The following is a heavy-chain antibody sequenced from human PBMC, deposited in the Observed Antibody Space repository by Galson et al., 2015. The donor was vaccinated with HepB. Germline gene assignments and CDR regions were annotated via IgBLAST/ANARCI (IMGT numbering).Heavy chain of an antibody. CDR1: GFTFSSYA. D-gene: IGHD6-19*01. Sequence: SLRLSCAASGFTFSSYAMSWVRQAPGKGLEWVSIISGSGGSTFYADSLKGRFTISRDNSRNTLSLQMNSLRAEDTAVYYCANSRQWLVELGYWGQGTLVTVSS. CDR2: ISGSGGST. V-gene: IGHV3-23*01. J-gene: IGHJ4*02. CDR3: ANSRQWLVELGY.